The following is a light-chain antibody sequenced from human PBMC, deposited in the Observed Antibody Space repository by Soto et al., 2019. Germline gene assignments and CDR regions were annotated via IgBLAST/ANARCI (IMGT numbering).Light chain of an antibody. CDR2: AAS. CDR1: QSVNIN. J-gene: IGKJ2*01. CDR3: HQYNSWPYT. V-gene: IGKV3-15*01. Sequence: EIVMTQPPATLSLSPGERATLSCRASQSVNINLAWYQQRPGQTPRLLIYAASTRATGVPDRFSGSGSGTEFTLTISSLQPEDFAVHYCHQYNSWPYTFGQGTKVDIK.